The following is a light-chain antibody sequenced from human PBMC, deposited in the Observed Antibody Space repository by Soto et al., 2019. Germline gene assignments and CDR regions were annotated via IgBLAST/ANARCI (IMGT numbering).Light chain of an antibody. V-gene: IGLV1-44*01. CDR3: AAWDDSLNGYV. Sequence: QSVLTHPPSASGTPGQRVTISCSGSSSNIGDNAVNWYQQLPGTAPKLLIYSNNQRPSGVPDRFSGSKSGTSASLAFSGLQSEDEADYYCAAWDDSLNGYVFGTGTKLTVL. CDR2: SNN. J-gene: IGLJ1*01. CDR1: SSNIGDNA.